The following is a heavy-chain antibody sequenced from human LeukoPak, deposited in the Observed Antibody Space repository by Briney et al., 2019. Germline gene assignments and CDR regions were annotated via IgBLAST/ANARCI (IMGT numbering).Heavy chain of an antibody. CDR1: GFTFSDYY. V-gene: IGHV3-11*01. D-gene: IGHD3-10*01. Sequence: PGGSLRLSCAASGFTFSDYYMSWIRQAPGKGLEWVSYISSSGSTIYYADSVKGRFTISRDNAKNSLYLQMNSLRAEDTAVYYCARDPYYGSGRYRYGMDVWGKGTTVTISS. CDR2: ISSSGSTI. J-gene: IGHJ6*04. CDR3: ARDPYYGSGRYRYGMDV.